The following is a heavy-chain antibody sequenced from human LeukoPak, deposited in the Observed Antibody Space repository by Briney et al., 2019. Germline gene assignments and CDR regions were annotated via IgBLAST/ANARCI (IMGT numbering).Heavy chain of an antibody. CDR3: ARSYGDYYFDY. CDR2: ISSSSSYI. Sequence: GGSLGLSCAASGFTFSSYSMNWVRQAPGKGLEWVSSISSSSSYIYYADSVKGRFTISRDNAKNSLYLQMNSLRAEDTAVYYCARSYGDYYFDYWGQGTLVTVSS. D-gene: IGHD4-17*01. CDR1: GFTFSSYS. J-gene: IGHJ4*02. V-gene: IGHV3-21*01.